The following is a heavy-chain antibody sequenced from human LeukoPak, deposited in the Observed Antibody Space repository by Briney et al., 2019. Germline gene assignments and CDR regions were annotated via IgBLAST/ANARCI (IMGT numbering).Heavy chain of an antibody. J-gene: IGHJ4*02. Sequence: ASVKVSCKASGYTFTSYGISWVRQAPGQGLEWMGWISAYNGNTNYAQKVQGRVTITRDTSASTAYMELRSLRSEDTAVYYCAKGAGFAEPLPDYRGQGTLVTVSS. CDR1: GYTFTSYG. D-gene: IGHD1-14*01. V-gene: IGHV1-18*01. CDR3: AKGAGFAEPLPDY. CDR2: ISAYNGNT.